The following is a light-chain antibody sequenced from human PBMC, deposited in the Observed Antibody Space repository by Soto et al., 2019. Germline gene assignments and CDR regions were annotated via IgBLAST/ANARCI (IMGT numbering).Light chain of an antibody. CDR3: ASYAGSYIYV. CDR1: STDIGAYNF. Sequence: QSALTQPASVSGSPGQSITISCTGTSTDIGAYNFVSWFQHHPGKAPKLILFEVRIRPSGVSNRFSGSRSGNTASLTISGLQAEDEADYYCASYAGSYIYVFATGTKVTVL. J-gene: IGLJ1*01. V-gene: IGLV2-14*01. CDR2: EVR.